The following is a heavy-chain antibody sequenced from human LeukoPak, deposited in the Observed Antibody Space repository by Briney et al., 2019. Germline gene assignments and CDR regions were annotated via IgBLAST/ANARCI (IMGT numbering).Heavy chain of an antibody. CDR3: ARHVWLQPFDY. Sequence: PSETLSLTCSVSGGSMNSYYWSWIRQSPGKGLEWIGYIYYSGSTNYNPSLKSRVTISVDTSKNQFSLKLSSVTAADTAVYYCARHVWLQPFDYWGQGTLVTVST. D-gene: IGHD3-9*01. CDR1: GGSMNSYY. V-gene: IGHV4-59*08. J-gene: IGHJ4*02. CDR2: IYYSGST.